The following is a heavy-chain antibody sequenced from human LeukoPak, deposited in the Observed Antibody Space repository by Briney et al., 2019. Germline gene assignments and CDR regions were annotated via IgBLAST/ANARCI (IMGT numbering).Heavy chain of an antibody. CDR2: IYHSGST. CDR1: GGSISSSNW. CDR3: ASIMTTVTQADY. Sequence: SGTLSLTCAASGGSISSSNWWSWVRQPPGKGLEWIGEIYHSGSTNYNPSLKSRVTISVDKSKNQFSLKLSSVTAAGTAVYYCASIMTTVTQADYWGQGTLVTVSS. J-gene: IGHJ4*02. D-gene: IGHD4-17*01. V-gene: IGHV4-4*02.